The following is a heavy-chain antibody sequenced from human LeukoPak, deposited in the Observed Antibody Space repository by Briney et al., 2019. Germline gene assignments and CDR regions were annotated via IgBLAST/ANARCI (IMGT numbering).Heavy chain of an antibody. CDR2: IYTTGST. CDR1: GGSISSYY. J-gene: IGHJ4*02. V-gene: IGHV4-4*07. Sequence: KPSETLSLTCTVSGGSISSYYWSWIRQPAGKGLEWIGRIYTTGSTNYNPSLKSRVTMSVDTSKTQFSLKLNSVTAADTAVYYCARGSRELYYFDYWGQGTLVTVSS. D-gene: IGHD1-7*01. CDR3: ARGSRELYYFDY.